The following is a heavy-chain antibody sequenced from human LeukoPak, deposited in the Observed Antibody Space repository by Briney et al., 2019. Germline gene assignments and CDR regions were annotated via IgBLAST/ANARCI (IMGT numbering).Heavy chain of an antibody. V-gene: IGHV3-33*01. CDR3: ARDSGIAGAVFDY. Sequence: GGSLRLSCAASGFTFSSYGMHWVRQAPGKGLAWVAVVCDDGSIKYSADSVKGRFPISGDNTKNTLYLQMSSLRAEDTAVYYCARDSGIAGAVFDYWGQGTLVTVSS. J-gene: IGHJ4*02. CDR1: GFTFSSYG. D-gene: IGHD6-13*01. CDR2: VCDDGSIK.